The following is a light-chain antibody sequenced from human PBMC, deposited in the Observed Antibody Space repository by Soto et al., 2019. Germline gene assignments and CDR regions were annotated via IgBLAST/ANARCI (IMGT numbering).Light chain of an antibody. V-gene: IGKV1-39*01. CDR1: QSISSY. J-gene: IGKJ4*02. CDR2: AAS. CDR3: QQSYRTPLT. Sequence: DIQMTQSPSSLSASVGDRVTITCRASQSISSYLTWYQQKPGKAPKLLIYAASSLQSGVPSRFSVSGSGTDVTLAISSLQPEDFATYYCQQSYRTPLTFGGGTKVEIK.